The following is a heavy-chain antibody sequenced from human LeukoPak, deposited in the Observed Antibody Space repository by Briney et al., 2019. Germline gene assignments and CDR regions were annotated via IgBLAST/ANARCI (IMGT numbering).Heavy chain of an antibody. CDR2: IYYSGST. J-gene: IGHJ1*01. D-gene: IGHD2-15*01. CDR3: ARVGDCSGGSCYSPSGYFQH. Sequence: PSETLSLTCTVSGGSISSYYWSWIRQPPGKGLEWIGYIYYSGSTNYNPSLKSRVTISVDTSKNQFPLKLSSVTAADTAVYYCARVGDCSGGSCYSPSGYFQHWGQGTLVTVSS. V-gene: IGHV4-59*01. CDR1: GGSISSYY.